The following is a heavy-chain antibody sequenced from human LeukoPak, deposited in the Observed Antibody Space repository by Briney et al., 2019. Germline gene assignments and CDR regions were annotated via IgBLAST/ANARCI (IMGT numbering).Heavy chain of an antibody. V-gene: IGHV3-7*03. CDR1: GFTFSSYW. Sequence: GGSLRLSCAASGFTFSSYWMSWARQAPGKGLEWVANIKQDGSEKYYVDSVKGRFTISRDNAKNSLYLQMNSLRAEDTAVYYCARARTRGYSGYGEGYWGQGTLVTVSS. CDR3: ARARTRGYSGYGEGY. J-gene: IGHJ4*02. D-gene: IGHD5-12*01. CDR2: IKQDGSEK.